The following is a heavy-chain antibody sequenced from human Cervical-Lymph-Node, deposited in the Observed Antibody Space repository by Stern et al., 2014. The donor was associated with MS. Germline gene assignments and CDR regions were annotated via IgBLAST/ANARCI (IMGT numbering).Heavy chain of an antibody. Sequence: VQLVQSGGGLVTPGESLRLSCDASGFTFSHYSINWVRQAPGKGLEWISSISNNSTHTYYADSVEARFTISRDSAKDSVSLHMVSLRAEDTAVYYCARARVGDYARSPHLDSWGQGTLATVPP. CDR2: ISNNSTHT. J-gene: IGHJ4*02. CDR3: ARARVGDYARSPHLDS. V-gene: IGHV3-21*01. D-gene: IGHD4-17*01. CDR1: GFTFSHYS.